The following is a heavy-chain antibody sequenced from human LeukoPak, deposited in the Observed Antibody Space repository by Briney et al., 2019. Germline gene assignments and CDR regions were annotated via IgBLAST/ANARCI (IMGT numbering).Heavy chain of an antibody. CDR1: GFTVSSNY. J-gene: IGHJ4*02. CDR2: IYSGGST. D-gene: IGHD6-13*01. CDR3: YMALSHSGSWYYFDY. Sequence: GGSLRLSCAASGFTVSSNYMSWVRQAPGKGLEWVSVIYSGGSTYYADSVKGRFTISRDNSKNTLYLQMNSLRAEDTAVYYCYMALSHSGSWYYFDYWGQGTLVTVSS. V-gene: IGHV3-53*01.